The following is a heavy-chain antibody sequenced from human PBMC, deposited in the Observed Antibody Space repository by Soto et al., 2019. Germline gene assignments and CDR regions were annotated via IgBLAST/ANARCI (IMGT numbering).Heavy chain of an antibody. CDR3: VKDRWVDY. CDR1: GFTFSSYA. D-gene: IGHD3-16*01. J-gene: IGHJ4*02. Sequence: GGSLRLSCAASGFTFSSYAMHWVRQAPGKGLEWVAVISYDGSNKYYADSVKGRFTISRDNSKTTLYLQMNSLRAEETAVYYCVKDRWVDYWGLLALVTVSS. V-gene: IGHV3-30-3*01. CDR2: ISYDGSNK.